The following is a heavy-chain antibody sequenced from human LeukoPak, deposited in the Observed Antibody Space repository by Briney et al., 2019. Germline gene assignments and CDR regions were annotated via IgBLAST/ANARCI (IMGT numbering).Heavy chain of an antibody. CDR1: GFTFSSYW. Sequence: GGSLRLSCAASGFTFSSYWMSWVRQAPGKGLEWVANIKQDGSEKYYVDSVKGRFTISRDNAKNSLYLQMNSLRTEDTALYYCAKDIREYHGMDVWGQGTTVTVSS. CDR3: AKDIREYHGMDV. V-gene: IGHV3-7*03. J-gene: IGHJ6*02. D-gene: IGHD1-26*01. CDR2: IKQDGSEK.